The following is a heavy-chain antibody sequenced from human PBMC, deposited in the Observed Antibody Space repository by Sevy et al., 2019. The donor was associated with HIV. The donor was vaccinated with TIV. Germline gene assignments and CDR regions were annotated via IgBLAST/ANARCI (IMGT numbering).Heavy chain of an antibody. Sequence: GGSLRLAWAASGFSCTWYWMRWVRQTPEKGRGWVANIKQDGSEKNYVDSVKGRFIISRDNAKNSLYMQLNSLRVEDTAVYYCASKGGSRPNDAFDTWGQGTMVTVSS. CDR3: ASKGGSRPNDAFDT. CDR2: IKQDGSEK. J-gene: IGHJ3*02. D-gene: IGHD3-10*01. CDR1: GFSCTWYW. V-gene: IGHV3-7*01.